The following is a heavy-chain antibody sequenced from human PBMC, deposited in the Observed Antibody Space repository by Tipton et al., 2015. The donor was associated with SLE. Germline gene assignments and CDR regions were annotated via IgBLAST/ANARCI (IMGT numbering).Heavy chain of an antibody. D-gene: IGHD4-11*01. CDR3: ARETVGFDY. V-gene: IGHV3-53*01. Sequence: SLRLSCAASGFSVSRNYMNWVRQAPGKGLEWISVIYIAGTTWYADSVRGRFTISRHDSENTVYLEMNNLRAEDTAVYYCARETVGFDYWGQGTLVTVSS. CDR1: GFSVSRNY. J-gene: IGHJ4*02. CDR2: IYIAGTT.